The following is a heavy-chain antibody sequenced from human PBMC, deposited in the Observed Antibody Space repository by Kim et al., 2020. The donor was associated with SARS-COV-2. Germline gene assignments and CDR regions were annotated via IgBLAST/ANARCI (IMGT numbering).Heavy chain of an antibody. CDR3: ARCIVGATINWFDP. D-gene: IGHD1-26*01. V-gene: IGHV1-46*01. Sequence: AQKFPGRVTMTRDTSTSTVYMELSSLRSEDTAVYYCARCIVGATINWFDPWGQGTLVTVSS. J-gene: IGHJ5*02.